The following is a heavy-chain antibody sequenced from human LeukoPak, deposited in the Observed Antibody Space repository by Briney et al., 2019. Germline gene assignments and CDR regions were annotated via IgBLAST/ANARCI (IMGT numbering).Heavy chain of an antibody. J-gene: IGHJ6*03. CDR2: IRFDGTNK. CDR3: AKTSLSDASGHYYYMDV. D-gene: IGHD3-3*01. CDR1: GCTLFEYA. V-gene: IGHV3-30*02. Sequence: GGALRLSFTCSGCTLFEYAMDWFRQAPGKGGEGVAFIRFDGTNKFYADSVKGRFTISRDNSQNTVSLQVNNLRTEDTALYYCAKTSLSDASGHYYYMDVWGKGTTVTVSS.